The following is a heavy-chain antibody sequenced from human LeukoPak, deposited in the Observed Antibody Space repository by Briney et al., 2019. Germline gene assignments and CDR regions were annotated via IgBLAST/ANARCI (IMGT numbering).Heavy chain of an antibody. CDR2: INSDGSST. D-gene: IGHD3-22*01. V-gene: IGHV3-74*01. CDR3: AGYYYDSSGSYLEYYFDY. J-gene: IGHJ4*02. Sequence: GGSLTLSCAASGFTFSSYWMHWVRQAPGKGLVWVSRINSDGSSTSYADSVKGRFTISRDNAKNSLYLQMNSLRAEDTAVYYCAGYYYDSSGSYLEYYFDYWGQGTLVTVSS. CDR1: GFTFSSYW.